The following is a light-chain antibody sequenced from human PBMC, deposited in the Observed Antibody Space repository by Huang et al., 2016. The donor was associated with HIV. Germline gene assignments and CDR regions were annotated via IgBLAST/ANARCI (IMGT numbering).Light chain of an antibody. V-gene: IGKV1-27*01. CDR2: AAS. J-gene: IGKJ1*01. CDR3: QKYASAPRS. CDR1: RDISTF. Sequence: MTQSPPSLSASIGDRVTLTCRASRDISTFLAWYQQKPGKPPRLLIYAASILHSGVPPRFSGGGSGTNFTLTVSSLQPEDVANYYCQKYASAPRSFGQGTKLEL.